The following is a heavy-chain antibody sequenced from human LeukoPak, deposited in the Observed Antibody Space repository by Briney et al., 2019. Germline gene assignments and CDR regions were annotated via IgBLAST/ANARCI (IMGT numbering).Heavy chain of an antibody. J-gene: IGHJ3*02. V-gene: IGHV3-30*18. Sequence: GRSLRLSCAASGFTFSSYGMHWGRQAPGKGLEWVSVISYDGSNKYSADSVKGRFTISRDNSKNTLYLQMNSLRAEDTAVYYCAKDFSSSWHDAFDIWGQGTMVTVSS. CDR2: ISYDGSNK. CDR1: GFTFSSYG. D-gene: IGHD6-13*01. CDR3: AKDFSSSWHDAFDI.